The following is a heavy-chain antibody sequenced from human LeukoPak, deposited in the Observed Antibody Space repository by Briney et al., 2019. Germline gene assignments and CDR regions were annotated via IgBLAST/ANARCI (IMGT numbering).Heavy chain of an antibody. J-gene: IGHJ5*02. CDR2: IYYSGST. V-gene: IGHV4-31*03. CDR1: GGSISSGGYY. Sequence: SETLSLTCTVSGGSISSGGYYWSWIRQHPGKGLEGIGYIYYSGSTYYNPSLKSRVTISVDTSKNQFSLKLSSVTAADTAVYYCARVREDIVVVPAGVAGPNWFDPWGQGTLVTVSS. D-gene: IGHD2-2*01. CDR3: ARVREDIVVVPAGVAGPNWFDP.